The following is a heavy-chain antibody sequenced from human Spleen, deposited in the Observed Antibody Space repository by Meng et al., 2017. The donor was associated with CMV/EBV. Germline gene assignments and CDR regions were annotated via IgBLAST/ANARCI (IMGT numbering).Heavy chain of an antibody. CDR2: ISDSADNT. CDR3: AKDSTYYYDSSGYYLVH. Sequence: GESLKISCAASGFTFRSYAMSWVRQAPGKGLEWVSAISDSADNTYYADSVRGRFTISRDNSKNTLSLQMNSLRAEDTAVYYCAKDSTYYYDSSGYYLVHWGQGTLVTVSS. V-gene: IGHV3-23*01. J-gene: IGHJ4*02. CDR1: GFTFRSYA. D-gene: IGHD3-22*01.